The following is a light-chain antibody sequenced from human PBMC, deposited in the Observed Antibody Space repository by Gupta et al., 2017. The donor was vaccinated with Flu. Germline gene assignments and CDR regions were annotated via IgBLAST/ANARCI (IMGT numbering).Light chain of an antibody. V-gene: IGKV3-20*01. CDR2: GAS. CDR3: QQHCNSPYT. Sequence: IVLTESPGTLSLSPGERATLSCRASQSVSSNFLGWYQQKPGQAPRLLIYGASSRATGIPDRFSGGGSGTDFTLTISGLEPEDFAVYYCQQHCNSPYTFGQGTKLDI. CDR1: QSVSSNF. J-gene: IGKJ2*01.